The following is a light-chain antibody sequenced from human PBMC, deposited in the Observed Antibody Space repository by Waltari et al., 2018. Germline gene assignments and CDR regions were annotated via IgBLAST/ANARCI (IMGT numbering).Light chain of an antibody. Sequence: IVLTQSPGTLSLSPGERATMSCRASQSIGKYLVWYQQRPGQAPRLLIYAAYTRSTGIPDMFSGSGSGTDFSLTISRLEPEDFAVYYCQNHERLPATFGQGTKVEIK. CDR2: AAY. J-gene: IGKJ1*01. V-gene: IGKV3-20*01. CDR1: QSIGKY. CDR3: QNHERLPAT.